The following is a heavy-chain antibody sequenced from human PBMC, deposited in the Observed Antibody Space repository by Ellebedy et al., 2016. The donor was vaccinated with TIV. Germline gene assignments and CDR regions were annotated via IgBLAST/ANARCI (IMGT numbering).Heavy chain of an antibody. CDR1: GFTFSSYG. Sequence: GESLKISCAASGFTFSSYGMHWVRQAPGKGLEWVAVIWYDGSNKYYADSVKGRFTISRDNSKNTLYLQMNSVRVENTAVYYCARDNSRLNAFEIWGQGTMVTVSS. D-gene: IGHD6-13*01. CDR3: ARDNSRLNAFEI. V-gene: IGHV3-33*01. CDR2: IWYDGSNK. J-gene: IGHJ3*02.